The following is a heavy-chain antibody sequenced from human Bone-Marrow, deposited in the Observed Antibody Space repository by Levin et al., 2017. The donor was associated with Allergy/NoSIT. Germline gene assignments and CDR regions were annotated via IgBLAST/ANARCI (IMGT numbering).Heavy chain of an antibody. Sequence: ASVKVSCKASGYIFTDYCIYWVRQAPGQGLEWMGRINPNSGVTNYAQKFQGRVTMTRDTSITTSDMELNSLTSDDTAVYFCARERSRSGVQGIIVHWGQGTLVTVSS. CDR1: GYIFTDYC. V-gene: IGHV1-2*06. CDR3: ARERSRSGVQGIIVH. J-gene: IGHJ4*02. D-gene: IGHD3-10*02. CDR2: INPNSGVT.